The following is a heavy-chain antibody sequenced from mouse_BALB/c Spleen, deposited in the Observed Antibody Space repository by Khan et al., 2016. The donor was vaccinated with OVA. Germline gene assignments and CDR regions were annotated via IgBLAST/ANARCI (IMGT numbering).Heavy chain of an antibody. Sequence: QVQLKESGGDLMKPGASVKISCKATGYTFSSYWIEWVKQRPGHGLEWIGQIFPGSVSTTYNEKFKGKAPFTADTSSNTASMQLSSLTSVDSAVYYCARGGYGGFAYWGQGTLVTVSA. J-gene: IGHJ3*01. D-gene: IGHD2-2*01. V-gene: IGHV1-9*01. CDR1: GYTFSSYW. CDR2: IFPGSVST. CDR3: ARGGYGGFAY.